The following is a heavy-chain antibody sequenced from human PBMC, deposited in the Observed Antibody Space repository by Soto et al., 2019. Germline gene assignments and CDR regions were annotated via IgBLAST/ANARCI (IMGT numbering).Heavy chain of an antibody. J-gene: IGHJ4*02. Sequence: ASVKVSCKASGYTFTSYDINWVRLATGQGLEWMGWMNPNSGNTAYAQKLQGRVIMTTDTSTSTAYMELKSLRSDDTAVYYCARGPDPTYSDYWGQGTLVTVSS. CDR1: GYTFTSYD. CDR3: ARGPDPTYSDY. CDR2: MNPNSGNT. V-gene: IGHV1-8*01.